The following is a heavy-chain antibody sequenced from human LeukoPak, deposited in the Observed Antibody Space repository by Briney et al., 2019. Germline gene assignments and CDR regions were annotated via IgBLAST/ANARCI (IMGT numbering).Heavy chain of an antibody. J-gene: IGHJ4*02. CDR3: ASGDGYNSDGY. Sequence: GASVKVSCKASGYTFTMYGISWVRQAPGQGLEWMGGIIPIFGTANYAQKFQGRVTITADESTSTAYMELSSLRSEDTAVYYCASGDGYNSDGYWGQGTLVTVSS. CDR1: GYTFTMYG. D-gene: IGHD5-24*01. CDR2: IIPIFGTA. V-gene: IGHV1-69*13.